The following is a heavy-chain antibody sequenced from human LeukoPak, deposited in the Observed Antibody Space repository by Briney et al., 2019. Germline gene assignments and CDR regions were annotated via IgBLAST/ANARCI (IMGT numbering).Heavy chain of an antibody. Sequence: PGGSLRLSCAVSGFTFSHYAMSWVRQAPGRGLEWVGSLTDSGGDTYYADSVKGRLTISRDNSKRTLYIQMSGLRDEDTAVYYCARGYSHNSGGWLDPWGQGTLVTVSS. J-gene: IGHJ5*02. V-gene: IGHV3-23*01. CDR1: GFTFSHYA. CDR3: ARGYSHNSGGWLDP. D-gene: IGHD5-12*01. CDR2: LTDSGGDT.